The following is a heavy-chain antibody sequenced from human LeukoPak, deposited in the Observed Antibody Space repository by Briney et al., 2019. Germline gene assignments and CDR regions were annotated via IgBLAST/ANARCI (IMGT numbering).Heavy chain of an antibody. V-gene: IGHV1-2*02. D-gene: IGHD2-2*03. CDR2: ISPNSGGT. J-gene: IGHJ6*03. Sequence: VASVKVSCKASGYTFTDYYIHWVRQAPGQGLEWMGWISPNSGGTNYAQKFQGRVTMTRDTSITTAYMELSGLRYDDTAVYYCARHGYCGNPRCYPDYYYIDVWGKGTKVTVSS. CDR3: ARHGYCGNPRCYPDYYYIDV. CDR1: GYTFTDYY.